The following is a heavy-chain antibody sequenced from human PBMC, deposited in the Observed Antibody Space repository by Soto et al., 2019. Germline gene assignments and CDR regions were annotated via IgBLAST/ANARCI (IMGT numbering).Heavy chain of an antibody. CDR3: ARDRLIAVTGLLRN. V-gene: IGHV1-3*01. CDR1: GYSFTSYA. J-gene: IGHJ4*02. Sequence: ASVKVSCKASGYSFTSYAIHWVRQAPGQRLEWMGWINAGNGNTKIPQKFQGRVTLTADTSTTTAYMELRGLRFDDTAVYYCARDRLIAVTGLLRNWGQGTLVTVSS. CDR2: INAGNGNT. D-gene: IGHD6-19*01.